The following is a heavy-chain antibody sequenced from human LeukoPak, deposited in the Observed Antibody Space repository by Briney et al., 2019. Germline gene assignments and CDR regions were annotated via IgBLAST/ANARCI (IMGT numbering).Heavy chain of an antibody. CDR1: GGSFSGYY. Sequence: SETLSLTCAVYGGSFSGYYWSWIRQPPGKGLEWIGEINHSGSTNYNPSLKSRVTISVDTSKNQFSLKLSSVTAADTAVYYCARSPAGYYGSAKYYFDYWGQGTLVTVSS. D-gene: IGHD3-10*01. V-gene: IGHV4-34*01. CDR3: ARSPAGYYGSAKYYFDY. J-gene: IGHJ4*02. CDR2: INHSGST.